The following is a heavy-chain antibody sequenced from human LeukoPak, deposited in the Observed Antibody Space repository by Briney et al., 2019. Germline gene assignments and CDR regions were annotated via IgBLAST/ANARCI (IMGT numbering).Heavy chain of an antibody. CDR3: ARGTGTNKYAGKGLWFDP. D-gene: IGHD1-1*01. CDR2: IYTSGST. V-gene: IGHV4-61*02. CDR1: GGSISSGSYY. J-gene: IGHJ5*02. Sequence: PSETLSLTCTVSGGSISSGSYYWSWIRQPAGKGLEWIGRIYTSGSTNYNPSLKSRVTISVDTSKNQFSLKLSSVTAADTAVYYCARGTGTNKYAGKGLWFDPWGQGTLVTVSS.